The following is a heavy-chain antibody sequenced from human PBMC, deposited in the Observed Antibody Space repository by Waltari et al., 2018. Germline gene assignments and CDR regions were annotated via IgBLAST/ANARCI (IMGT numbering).Heavy chain of an antibody. Sequence: QVQLVESGGGVVQPGRSLRLSCAASGFTFSSYAMHWVRQAPSKGLEWVAVISYDGSNKYYADSVKGRFTISRDNSKNTLYLQMNSLRAEDTAVYYCARPNTYYYDSSGYPHAFDIWGQGTMVTVSS. J-gene: IGHJ3*02. CDR1: GFTFSSYA. CDR3: ARPNTYYYDSSGYPHAFDI. V-gene: IGHV3-30-3*01. CDR2: ISYDGSNK. D-gene: IGHD3-22*01.